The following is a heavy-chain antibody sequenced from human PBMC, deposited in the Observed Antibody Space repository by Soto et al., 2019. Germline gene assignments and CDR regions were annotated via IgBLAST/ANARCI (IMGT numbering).Heavy chain of an antibody. CDR3: AKARCSTANCYVPEY. CDR1: GFTFSTYT. D-gene: IGHD2-2*01. Sequence: LRLSCVASGFTFSTYTMSWVRQAPGKGLEWVSVVSGSAGSSGPSYADSVQGRFSISRDNARNTLYLQMNSLRGEDTAMYYCAKARCSTANCYVPEYWGQGTRVTVSS. CDR2: VSGSAGSSGP. J-gene: IGHJ4*02. V-gene: IGHV3-23*01.